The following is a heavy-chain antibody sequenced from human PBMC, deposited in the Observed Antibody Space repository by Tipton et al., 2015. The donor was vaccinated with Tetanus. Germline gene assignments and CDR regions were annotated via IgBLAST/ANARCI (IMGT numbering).Heavy chain of an antibody. J-gene: IGHJ4*02. V-gene: IGHV4-39*01. CDR3: ARQKRGYSYGAFDY. CDR2: IYYSGST. Sequence: TLSLTCAVSGASISNYQNYWAWIRQPPGKGLEYIGSIYYSGSTNYNPSLKSRVTISVDTSKNQFSLKLSSVTAADTAVYYCARQKRGYSYGAFDYWGQGTLVTVSS. D-gene: IGHD5-18*01. CDR1: GASISNYQNY.